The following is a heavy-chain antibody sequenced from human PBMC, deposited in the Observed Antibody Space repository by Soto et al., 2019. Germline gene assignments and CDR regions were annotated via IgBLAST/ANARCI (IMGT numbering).Heavy chain of an antibody. CDR3: ALGESSDTGDAF. CDR2: IIPIVGTT. V-gene: IGHV1-69*13. Sequence: WASVKVSCKASGGALNTYAISWVRQAPGQGLEWVGGIIPIVGTTDYAQKFQGRVTITADESTSTTSMEVTSLRSEDTAVYFCALGESSDTGDAFWGQGTLVTVSS. J-gene: IGHJ4*02. D-gene: IGHD1-26*01. CDR1: GGALNTYA.